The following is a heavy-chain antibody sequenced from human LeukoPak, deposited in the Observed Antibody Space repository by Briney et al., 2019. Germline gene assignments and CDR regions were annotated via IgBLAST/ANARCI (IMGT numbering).Heavy chain of an antibody. V-gene: IGHV4-61*02. CDR1: GGSISSGSYY. D-gene: IGHD3-10*01. CDR2: IYTSGST. CDR3: ARDGPSGSFDY. J-gene: IGHJ4*02. Sequence: SXTLSLXCTVSGGSISSGSYYWSWIRQPAGKGLEWIGRIYTSGSTNYNPSLKSRVTISVDTSKNQFSLKLSSVTAADTAVYYCARDGPSGSFDYWGQGTLVTVSS.